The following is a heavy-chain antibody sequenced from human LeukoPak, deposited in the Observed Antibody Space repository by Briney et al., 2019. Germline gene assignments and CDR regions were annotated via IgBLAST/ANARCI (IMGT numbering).Heavy chain of an antibody. V-gene: IGHV3-73*01. J-gene: IGHJ3*02. CDR2: IRGKANNYAS. D-gene: IGHD1-26*01. CDR1: GFTFSGSA. Sequence: GGSLRLSCAASGFTFSGSAMHWVRQASGKGLEWVGRIRGKANNYASASAASVKGRFTFSRDDSKNTAYLQMNSLKTEDTAVYYCTSSGSYLDAFDIWGQGTVVTVSS. CDR3: TSSGSYLDAFDI.